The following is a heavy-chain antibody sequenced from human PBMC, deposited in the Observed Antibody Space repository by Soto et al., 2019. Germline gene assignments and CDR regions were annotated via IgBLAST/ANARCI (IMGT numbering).Heavy chain of an antibody. CDR3: ARRGRGTYYYDSSGHKDV. Sequence: SETPSLTCTVSGGSISSSSYYWGWIRQPPGKGLEWIGSIYYSGSTYYNPSLKSRVTISVDTSKNQFSLKLSSVTAADTAVYYCARRGRGTYYYDSSGHKDVWGQGTTVTVYS. D-gene: IGHD3-22*01. J-gene: IGHJ6*02. V-gene: IGHV4-39*01. CDR2: IYYSGST. CDR1: GGSISSSSYY.